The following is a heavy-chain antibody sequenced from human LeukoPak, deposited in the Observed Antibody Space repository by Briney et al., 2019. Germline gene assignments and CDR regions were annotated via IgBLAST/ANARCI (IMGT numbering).Heavy chain of an antibody. CDR2: ISYDGSNK. D-gene: IGHD3-3*01. CDR1: GFTFSSYG. CDR3: ARVGSNYDFWSGYYMGY. V-gene: IGHV3-30*03. Sequence: GRSLRLSCAASGFTFSSYGMHWVRQAPGKGLEWVAVISYDGSNKYYADSVKGRFTISRDNSKNTLYLQMNSLRAEDTAVYYCARVGSNYDFWSGYYMGYWGQGTLVTVSS. J-gene: IGHJ4*02.